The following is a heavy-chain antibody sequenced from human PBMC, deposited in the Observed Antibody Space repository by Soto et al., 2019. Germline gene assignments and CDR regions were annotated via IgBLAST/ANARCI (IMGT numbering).Heavy chain of an antibody. J-gene: IGHJ6*02. CDR3: AKGRSTNYYYYGMDV. CDR2: ISWNSGSI. V-gene: IGHV3-9*01. Sequence: GGSLRLSCAASGLSVSNNYMSWVRQPPGKGLEWVSGISWNSGSIGYADSVKGRFTISRDNAKNSLYLQMNSLRAEDTALYYCAKGRSTNYYYYGMDVWGQGTTVTVSS. D-gene: IGHD6-6*01. CDR1: GLSVSNNY.